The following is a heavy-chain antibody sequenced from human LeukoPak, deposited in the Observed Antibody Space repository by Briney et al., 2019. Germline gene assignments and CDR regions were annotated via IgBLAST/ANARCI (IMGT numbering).Heavy chain of an antibody. CDR2: INWNGGGT. J-gene: IGHJ6*02. V-gene: IGHV3-9*01. Sequence: PGRSLRLSCAATGFTFKDYGMHWVRQPPGKGLEWVSSINWNGGGTDYADSVKGRFTISRDYAKNSLYLQLSSLRPEDTALYYCAKHMRATNTYSFFGLDVWGQGTTVTVSS. CDR1: GFTFKDYG. D-gene: IGHD1-26*01. CDR3: AKHMRATNTYSFFGLDV.